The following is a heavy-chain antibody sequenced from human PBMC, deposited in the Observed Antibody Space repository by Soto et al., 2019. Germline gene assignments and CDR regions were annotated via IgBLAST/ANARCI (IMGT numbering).Heavy chain of an antibody. D-gene: IGHD3-10*01. CDR3: ATPSRESGRFGFDY. Sequence: ASSVKVSCKASGDTFSSYAISWGRQTPGQGLEWMGGIIPIFGTANYAQKFQGRVTMTEDTSTDTAYMELSSLRSEDTAVYYCATPSRESGRFGFDYWGQGTLVTVSS. V-gene: IGHV1-69*06. J-gene: IGHJ4*02. CDR1: GDTFSSYA. CDR2: IIPIFGTA.